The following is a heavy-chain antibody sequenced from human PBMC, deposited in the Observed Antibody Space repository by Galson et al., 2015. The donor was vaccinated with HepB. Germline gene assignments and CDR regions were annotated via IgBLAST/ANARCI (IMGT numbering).Heavy chain of an antibody. D-gene: IGHD6-19*01. V-gene: IGHV3-7*04. CDR1: GFTFGSYW. CDR3: ARGPVAGTKKHYFYYSGMDV. Sequence: SLRLSCAASGFTFGSYWMSWVRQAPGKGLEWVANIKQDGSEKYYVDSVKGRFTISRDNAKNSLYLQMNSLRAEDTAVYYCARGPVAGTKKHYFYYSGMDVSGHASTVTVSS. CDR2: IKQDGSEK. J-gene: IGHJ6*02.